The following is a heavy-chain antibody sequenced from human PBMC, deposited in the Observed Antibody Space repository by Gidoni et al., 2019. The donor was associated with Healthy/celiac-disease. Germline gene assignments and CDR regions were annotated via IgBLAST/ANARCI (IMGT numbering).Heavy chain of an antibody. CDR2: IIPILGIA. CDR1: GGTFSSYT. V-gene: IGHV1-69*02. J-gene: IGHJ6*02. D-gene: IGHD6-13*01. Sequence: QVQLVQSGAEVKKPGSSVKVSCKASGGTFSSYTISWVRQAPGQGLEWMGRIIPILGIANYAQKFQGRVTITADKSTSTAYMELSSLRSEDTAVYYCARRGAAAGNGGYYYYGMDVWGQGTTVTVSS. CDR3: ARRGAAAGNGGYYYYGMDV.